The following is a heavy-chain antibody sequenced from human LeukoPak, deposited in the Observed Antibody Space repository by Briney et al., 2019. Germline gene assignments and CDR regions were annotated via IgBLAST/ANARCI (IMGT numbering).Heavy chain of an antibody. Sequence: PSETLSLTCTVSGYSIGSGYYWGWIRQPPGNGLEWIGSIYHSGSTFYHPSLKSRLTISVDTSKNQFSLKLSSVTAADTAVYYCATYSSSREDYMDVWGKGITVTVSS. J-gene: IGHJ6*03. D-gene: IGHD6-6*01. CDR1: GYSIGSGYY. CDR3: ATYSSSREDYMDV. CDR2: IYHSGST. V-gene: IGHV4-38-2*02.